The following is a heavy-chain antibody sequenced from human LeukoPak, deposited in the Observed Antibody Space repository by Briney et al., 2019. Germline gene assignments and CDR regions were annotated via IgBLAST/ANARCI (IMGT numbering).Heavy chain of an antibody. CDR3: ARDVLPRGFDP. J-gene: IGHJ5*02. V-gene: IGHV1-69*04. CDR1: GGTFSIYA. Sequence: GSSVKVSCKASGGTFSIYAISWVRQAPGQGLEWMGRIIPIFGIANYAQKFQGRVTITADKSTSPAYMELSSLRSEDTAVYYCARDVLPRGFDPWGQGTLVTVSS. D-gene: IGHD3-10*01. CDR2: IIPIFGIA.